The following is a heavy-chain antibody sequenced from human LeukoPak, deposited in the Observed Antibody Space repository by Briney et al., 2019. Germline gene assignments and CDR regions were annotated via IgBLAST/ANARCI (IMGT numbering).Heavy chain of an antibody. Sequence: GGSLRPSCAASGFTFSDFYMSWIRQAPGKGLEWVSYISSSGSTIYYADSVKGRFTISRDNARNSLDLQMNNLRAEDTAVYYCARDSLWAFDIWGQGTMVTVSS. CDR1: GFTFSDFY. V-gene: IGHV3-11*04. CDR3: ARDSLWAFDI. J-gene: IGHJ3*02. CDR2: ISSSGSTI. D-gene: IGHD2-21*01.